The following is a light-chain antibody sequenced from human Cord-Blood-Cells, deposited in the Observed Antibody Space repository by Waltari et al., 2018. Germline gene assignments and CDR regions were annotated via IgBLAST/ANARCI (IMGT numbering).Light chain of an antibody. CDR1: RSDVGGYNY. V-gene: IGLV2-11*01. J-gene: IGLJ2*01. CDR2: DVS. Sequence: QSSLTQPRSVSGSPGQSVTISSTGTRSDVGGYNYVSWYQQHPGKAPKLMTYDVSKRPSGVPDRVSGSKAGNTASLTISGLQAEDEADYYCCSYAGSYVVFGGGTKLTVL. CDR3: CSYAGSYVV.